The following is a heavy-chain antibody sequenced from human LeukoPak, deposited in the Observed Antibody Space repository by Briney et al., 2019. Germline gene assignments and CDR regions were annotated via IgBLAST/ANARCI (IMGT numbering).Heavy chain of an antibody. CDR3: ARVRFDY. Sequence: GGSLRLSCAASGFTFSSYSMNWVRQAPGKGLEWVSYISSSSSTIYYADSVEGRFTISRDNAKNSLYLQMNSLRAEDTAVYYCARVRFDYWGQGTLVNVSS. J-gene: IGHJ4*02. CDR1: GFTFSSYS. V-gene: IGHV3-48*01. CDR2: ISSSSSTI.